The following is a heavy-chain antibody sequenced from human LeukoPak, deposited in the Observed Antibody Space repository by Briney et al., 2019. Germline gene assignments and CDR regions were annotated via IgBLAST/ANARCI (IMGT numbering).Heavy chain of an antibody. Sequence: ASVKVSFKASGYTFTSYGISWVRQAPGQGLEGMGWISAYNGNTNYAQKLQGRVTMTADTSTSTAYMELRSLRSDDTAVYYCARVDWGYSSSSAAYYWGQGTLVTVSS. CDR1: GYTFTSYG. CDR3: ARVDWGYSSSSAAYY. D-gene: IGHD6-6*01. V-gene: IGHV1-18*01. J-gene: IGHJ4*02. CDR2: ISAYNGNT.